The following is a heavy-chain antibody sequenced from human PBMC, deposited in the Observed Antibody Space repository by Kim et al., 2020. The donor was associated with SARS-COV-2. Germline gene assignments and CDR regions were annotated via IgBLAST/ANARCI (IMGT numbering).Heavy chain of an antibody. Sequence: GGSLRHSCAASGFTFSSYAMSWVRQAPGKGLEWVSAISGSGGSTYYADSVKGRFTISRDNSKNTLYLQMNSLRAEDTAVYYCAPSSSWLPGAFDIWGQGTMVTVSS. V-gene: IGHV3-23*01. CDR2: ISGSGGST. CDR1: GFTFSSYA. D-gene: IGHD6-13*01. CDR3: APSSSWLPGAFDI. J-gene: IGHJ3*02.